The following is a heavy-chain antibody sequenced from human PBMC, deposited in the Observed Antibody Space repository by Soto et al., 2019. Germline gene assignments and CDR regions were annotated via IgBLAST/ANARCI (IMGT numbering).Heavy chain of an antibody. J-gene: IGHJ5*02. D-gene: IGHD3-22*01. CDR1: GGTFSNYC. CDR3: AREQHDPYDASGYYFNWFDP. Sequence: SVEVSCKGSGGTFSNYCINWVRQAPGQGLEWMGGVIPLFGAANYAQKFQGRVTITADAPTSMVYMQLSSLRSEDTAVYYCAREQHDPYDASGYYFNWFDPWGQGTLVTVSS. V-gene: IGHV1-69*13. CDR2: VIPLFGAA.